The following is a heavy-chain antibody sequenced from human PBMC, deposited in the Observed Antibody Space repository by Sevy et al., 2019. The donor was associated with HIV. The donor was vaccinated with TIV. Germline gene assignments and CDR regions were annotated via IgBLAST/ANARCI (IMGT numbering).Heavy chain of an antibody. CDR2: ISWNSGSI. V-gene: IGHV3-9*01. D-gene: IGHD2-2*02. CDR3: ANDIHTDYYYYGMDV. CDR1: GFTFDDYA. Sequence: GGSLRLSCAASGFTFDDYAMYWVRQAPGKGLEWVSGISWNSGSIGYADSVKGRFTISRDNAKNSLYLQMNSLRAEDTALYYCANDIHTDYYYYGMDVWGQGTTVTVSS. J-gene: IGHJ6*02.